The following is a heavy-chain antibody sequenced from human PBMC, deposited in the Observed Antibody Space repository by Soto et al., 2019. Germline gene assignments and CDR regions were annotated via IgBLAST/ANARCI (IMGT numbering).Heavy chain of an antibody. D-gene: IGHD6-13*01. Sequence: GGSLRLSGAASGFTFSSYDMNWVRQAPGNXLQWVSAIRGRRAQTHYAAHLQGRLPLYRDKSKNTLYLQMNRIRAEDTALYYCEKDEYFSGWYVAFYFDSWGQGTLVTVSS. CDR2: IRGRRAQT. CDR1: GFTFSSYD. CDR3: EKDEYFSGWYVAFYFDS. V-gene: IGHV3-23*01. J-gene: IGHJ4*02.